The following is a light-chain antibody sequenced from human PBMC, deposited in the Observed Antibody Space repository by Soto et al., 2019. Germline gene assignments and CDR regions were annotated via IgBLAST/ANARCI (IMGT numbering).Light chain of an antibody. CDR1: QSVRSN. J-gene: IGKJ4*01. CDR3: HQYSDWPLT. V-gene: IGKV3-15*01. Sequence: PGERAILSARASQSVRSNLACYQQKPGQAPRLLIYGASTGATDIPARFSGSGSETEFTLTINSLQSDDFAVYYCHQYSDWPLTFGGGTKV. CDR2: GAS.